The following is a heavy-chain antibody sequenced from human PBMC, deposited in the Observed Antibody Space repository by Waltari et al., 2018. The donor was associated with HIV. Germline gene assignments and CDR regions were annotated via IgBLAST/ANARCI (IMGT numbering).Heavy chain of an antibody. Sequence: ELQLVVSGGGSVQPGGSLRLSCAASGFTFSNYWMHWVRHAPGKGLVWVSRINSDGSSTSYADSVKGRFTISRDNAKNTVYLQMNSLRAEDTAVYYCARGGSKPLDYWGQGTLVTVSS. CDR1: GFTFSNYW. D-gene: IGHD4-4*01. CDR2: INSDGSST. V-gene: IGHV3-74*01. J-gene: IGHJ4*02. CDR3: ARGGSKPLDY.